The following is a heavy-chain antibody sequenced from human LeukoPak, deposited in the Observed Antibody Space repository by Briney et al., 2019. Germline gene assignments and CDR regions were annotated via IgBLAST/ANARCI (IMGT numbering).Heavy chain of an antibody. CDR1: GGSISSNY. CDR3: LRLEFYDSSGYSPGYYMVV. Sequence: SETLSLTCTVSGGSISSNYWSWIRQSAGTGLEWIGRIYGSGITDYNPSLKSRVTMSLDTSRKQFSLRLTSVTAADSADDCGLRLEFYDSSGYSPGYYMVVWGKGTTVSVFS. D-gene: IGHD3-22*01. CDR2: IYGSGIT. V-gene: IGHV4-4*07. J-gene: IGHJ6*03.